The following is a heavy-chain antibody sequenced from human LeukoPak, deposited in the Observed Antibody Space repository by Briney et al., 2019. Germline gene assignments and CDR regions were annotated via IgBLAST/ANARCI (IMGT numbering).Heavy chain of an antibody. D-gene: IGHD5-18*01. CDR1: GGSFSGYY. CDR2: INHSGST. J-gene: IGHJ5*02. CDR3: ARSHTAMVS. Sequence: SETLSLTCAVYGGSFSGYYWSWTRQPPGKGLEWIGEINHSGSTNYNPSLKSRVTISVDTSKNQFSLKLSSVTAADTAVYYCARSHTAMVSWGQGTLVTVSS. V-gene: IGHV4-34*01.